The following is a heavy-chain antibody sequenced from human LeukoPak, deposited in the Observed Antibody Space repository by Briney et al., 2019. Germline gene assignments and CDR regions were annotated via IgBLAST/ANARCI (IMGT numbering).Heavy chain of an antibody. V-gene: IGHV3-20*04. CDR2: ISWNGGRT. CDR3: ARQTAMAKYYYYGMDV. J-gene: IGHJ6*02. CDR1: GFTFDDYG. D-gene: IGHD5-18*01. Sequence: AGGSLRLSCAASGFTFDDYGMSWVRHAPGKGLEWVSGISWNGGRTGYADSVKGRFTISRDNAKNSLYLQMNSLRAEDTALYYCARQTAMAKYYYYGMDVWGQGTTVTVSS.